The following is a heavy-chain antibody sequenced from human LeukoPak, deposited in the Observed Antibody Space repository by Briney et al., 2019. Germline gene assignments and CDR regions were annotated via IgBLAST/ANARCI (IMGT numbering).Heavy chain of an antibody. CDR1: GHSISSGYY. J-gene: IGHJ4*02. Sequence: SETLSLTCAVSGHSISSGYYWGWIRQPPGKGLEWIGSIYHSGSTYYNPSLKSRVTISVDTSKNQFSLKLSSVTAADTAVYYCARHGPYYDFWSGGNFDYWGQGTLVTVSS. CDR2: IYHSGST. CDR3: ARHGPYYDFWSGGNFDY. D-gene: IGHD3-3*01. V-gene: IGHV4-38-2*01.